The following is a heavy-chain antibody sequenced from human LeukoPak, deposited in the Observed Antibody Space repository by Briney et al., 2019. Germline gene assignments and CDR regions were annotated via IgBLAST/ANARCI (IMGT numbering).Heavy chain of an antibody. CDR1: GGSISSYY. J-gene: IGHJ3*02. V-gene: IGHV4-59*01. CDR2: IYYSGST. CDR3: ARDRGWLQFTAFDI. Sequence: PSETLSLTCTVSGGSISSYYWSWIRQPPGKGLEWIGYIYYSGSTNYNPSLKSRVTISVDTSKNQFSLKLSSVTAADTAVYYCARDRGWLQFTAFDIWGQGTMVTVSS. D-gene: IGHD5-24*01.